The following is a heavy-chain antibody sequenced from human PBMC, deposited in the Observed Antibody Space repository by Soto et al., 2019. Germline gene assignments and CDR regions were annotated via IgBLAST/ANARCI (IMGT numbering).Heavy chain of an antibody. CDR2: IYYSGST. D-gene: IGHD3-3*01. CDR3: ARFGVIITIFAVVSRPNPLGMDV. CDR1: GGSISSSSYY. Sequence: LSLTCTVSGGSISSSSYYWGWIRQPPGKGLEWIGSIYYSGSTYYNPSLKSRVTISVDTSKNQFSLKLSSVTAADTAVYYCARFGVIITIFAVVSRPNPLGMDVWGQGTTLTVFS. J-gene: IGHJ6*02. V-gene: IGHV4-39*01.